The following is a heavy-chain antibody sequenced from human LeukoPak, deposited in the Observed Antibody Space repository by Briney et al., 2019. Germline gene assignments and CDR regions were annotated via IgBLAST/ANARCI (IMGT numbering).Heavy chain of an antibody. CDR3: ARGPPPDFDY. V-gene: IGHV4-59*02. CDR1: GASVSSFY. Sequence: SETLSLTCTVSGASVSSFYWSWIRQPPGKGLEWIGYISYSGSANYNPSLKTRVTISVDTSKNQFSLKLSSVTAADTAVYYCARGPPPDFDYWGRGTLVTVSS. CDR2: ISYSGSA. J-gene: IGHJ4*02.